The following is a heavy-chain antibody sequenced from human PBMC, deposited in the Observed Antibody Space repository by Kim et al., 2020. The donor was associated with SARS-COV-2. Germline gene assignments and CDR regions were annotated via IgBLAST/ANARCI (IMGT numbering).Heavy chain of an antibody. J-gene: IGHJ5*02. CDR2: MNPNSGNT. D-gene: IGHD6-6*01. Sequence: ASVKVSCKASGYTFTSYDINWVRQATGQGLEWMGWMNPNSGNTGYAQKFQGRVTMTRNTSISTAYMELSSLSSEDTAVYYCAGRLSIARKGDWFDPWGQGTLVTVSS. CDR1: GYTFTSYD. V-gene: IGHV1-8*01. CDR3: AGRLSIARKGDWFDP.